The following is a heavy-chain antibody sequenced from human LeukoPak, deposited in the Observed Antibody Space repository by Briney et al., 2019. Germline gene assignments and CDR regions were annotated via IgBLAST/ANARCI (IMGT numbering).Heavy chain of an antibody. V-gene: IGHV3-21*01. Sequence: GGSLTLSCAASGFTFSSYSMNWVRQAPRTGLEWVSSIRSSSSYIYYADPVKGRFTISTVNTKNSLYLQMMSLRAEDAAVFYCAGGPNYYDSSGPTQDDFDIWGQGTMVTVSS. D-gene: IGHD3-22*01. J-gene: IGHJ3*02. CDR2: IRSSSSYI. CDR1: GFTFSSYS. CDR3: AGGPNYYDSSGPTQDDFDI.